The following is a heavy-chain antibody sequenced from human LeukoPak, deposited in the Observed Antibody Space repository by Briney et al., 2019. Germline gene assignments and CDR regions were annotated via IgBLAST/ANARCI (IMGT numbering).Heavy chain of an antibody. CDR2: INHSVST. Sequence: SETLSLTCAVYGGSFSGYYWSWIRQPPRKGLGWIGEINHSVSTNYNPSLKSRVTISVDTSKNQFSLKLSSVTAADTAVYYCARRGYSYGSDYWGQGTLVTVSS. CDR1: GGSFSGYY. CDR3: ARRGYSYGSDY. D-gene: IGHD5-18*01. J-gene: IGHJ4*02. V-gene: IGHV4-34*01.